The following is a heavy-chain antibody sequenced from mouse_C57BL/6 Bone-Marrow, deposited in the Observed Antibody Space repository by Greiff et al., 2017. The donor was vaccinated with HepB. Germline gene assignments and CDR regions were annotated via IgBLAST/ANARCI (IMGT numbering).Heavy chain of an antibody. V-gene: IGHV5-17*01. CDR1: GFTFSDYG. D-gene: IGHD2-4*01. CDR2: ISSGSSTI. Sequence: EVQVVESGGGLVKPGGSLKLSCAASGFTFSDYGMHWVRQAPEKGLEWVAYISSGSSTIYYADTVKGRFTISRDNAKNTLFLQMTSLRSEDTAMYYCARPYDYDPGFAYWGQGTLVTVSA. J-gene: IGHJ3*01. CDR3: ARPYDYDPGFAY.